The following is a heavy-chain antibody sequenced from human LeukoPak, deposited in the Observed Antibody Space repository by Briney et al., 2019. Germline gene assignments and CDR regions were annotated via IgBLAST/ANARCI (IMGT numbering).Heavy chain of an antibody. CDR2: IYYSGST. J-gene: IGHJ3*02. CDR1: GGSIRSYY. CDR3: ARDREASPGYDAFDI. Sequence: PSETLSLTCAVSGGSIRSYYWSWIRQPPGKGLEWIGYIYYSGSTNYNPSLKSRVTISVDTSKNQFSLKLNSVTAADTAVYYCARDREASPGYDAFDIWGQGTMVTVSS. D-gene: IGHD6-13*01. V-gene: IGHV4-59*01.